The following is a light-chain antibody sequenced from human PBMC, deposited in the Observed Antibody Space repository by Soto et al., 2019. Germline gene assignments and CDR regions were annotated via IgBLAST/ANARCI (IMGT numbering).Light chain of an antibody. CDR1: RSISDW. V-gene: IGKV1-5*01. CDR3: LQYDSYSWT. CDR2: DAS. Sequence: DIQMTQTPSTLSPSVGARVPITGRASRSISDWVAWYPQRPGKAPKLLIFDASSLKSGVPSRFSGSGSGTEFTLTISSLQPDDVATYYCLQYDSYSWTFGQGTKVDIK. J-gene: IGKJ1*01.